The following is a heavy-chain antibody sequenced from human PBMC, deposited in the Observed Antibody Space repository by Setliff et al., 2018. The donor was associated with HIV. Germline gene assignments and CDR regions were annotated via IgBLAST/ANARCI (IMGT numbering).Heavy chain of an antibody. Sequence: SETLSLTCTVSGGSITPHYWSWIRQPPGKGLEWIGLIYYSGSTNYSPSLKSRVTISVDSSKNQFSLKLTSVTAADAAIYYCARQFSPYHSGAHYSDLWSQGTLVTVSS. V-gene: IGHV4-59*11. D-gene: IGHD6-19*01. CDR2: IYYSGST. CDR3: ARQFSPYHSGAHYSDL. CDR1: GGSITPHY. J-gene: IGHJ5*02.